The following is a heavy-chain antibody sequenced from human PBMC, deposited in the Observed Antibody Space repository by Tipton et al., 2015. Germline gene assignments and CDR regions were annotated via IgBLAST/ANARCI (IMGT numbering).Heavy chain of an antibody. CDR2: IYYSGST. Sequence: TLSLTCTVSGGSVSSGSYYWSWIRQPPGKGLEWIGYIYYSGSTKYNPSLKSRVTISEDTSKNQFSLQLTSVTPEDTAVYYCARESLAATDTWLYYYGLNVWGQGTTVTVSS. D-gene: IGHD6-6*01. J-gene: IGHJ6*02. CDR1: GGSVSSGSYY. V-gene: IGHV4-61*01. CDR3: ARESLAATDTWLYYYGLNV.